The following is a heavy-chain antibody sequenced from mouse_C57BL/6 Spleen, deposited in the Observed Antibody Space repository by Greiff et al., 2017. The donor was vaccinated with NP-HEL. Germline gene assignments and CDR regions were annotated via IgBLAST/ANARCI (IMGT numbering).Heavy chain of an antibody. J-gene: IGHJ4*01. Sequence: QVQLQQPGAELVMPGASVKLSCKASGYTFTSYWMHWVKQRPGQGLEWIGAIDPANSYTNYNQKFKGKSKLTVVKSSSTAYMQLSSLTSEDSAVYYCERLGDYDDDAIDYWGQGTTVTVSS. CDR3: ERLGDYDDDAIDY. V-gene: IGHV1-69*01. CDR1: GYTFTSYW. CDR2: IDPANSYT. D-gene: IGHD2-4*01.